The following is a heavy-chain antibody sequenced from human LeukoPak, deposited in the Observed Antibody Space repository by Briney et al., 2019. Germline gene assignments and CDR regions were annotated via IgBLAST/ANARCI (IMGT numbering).Heavy chain of an antibody. CDR2: IYYSGST. CDR1: GGSISSYY. D-gene: IGHD7-27*01. V-gene: IGHV4-59*01. CDR3: ARRGNWGYFDY. Sequence: SETLSLTCTVSGGSISSYYWSWIRQPPGKGLEWIGYIYYSGSTNYNPSLKSRVTISVDTSKNQFSLKLSSVTAADTAVYYCARRGNWGYFDYWGQGTLVTVSS. J-gene: IGHJ4*02.